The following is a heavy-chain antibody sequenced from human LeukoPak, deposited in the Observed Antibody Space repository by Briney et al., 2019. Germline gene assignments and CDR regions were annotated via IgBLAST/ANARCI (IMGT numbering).Heavy chain of an antibody. CDR1: RFTFSSYW. CDR3: ARVRGSGCSDY. D-gene: IGHD6-19*01. CDR2: IKQDGSEK. V-gene: IGHV3-7*01. Sequence: GGSLRLSCAASRFTFSSYWMSWVRQAPGKGLEWVANIKQDGSEKYYVDSVKGRFTIFRDNAKNSLYLQMNSLRAEDTAVYYCARVRGSGCSDYWGQGTLVTVSS. J-gene: IGHJ4*02.